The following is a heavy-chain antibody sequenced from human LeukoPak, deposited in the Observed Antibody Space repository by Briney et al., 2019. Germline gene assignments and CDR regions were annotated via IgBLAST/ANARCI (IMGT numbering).Heavy chain of an antibody. CDR2: IIPIFGTA. CDR3: ARGATVTTFPGSNYYYYYYMDV. J-gene: IGHJ6*03. V-gene: IGHV1-69*06. Sequence: GASVKVSCKASGGTFSSYAISWVRQAPGQGLEWMGGIIPIFGTANYAQKFQGRVTITADKSTSTAYMELSSLRSEDTAVYYCARGATVTTFPGSNYYYYYYMDVWGKGTTVTVSS. CDR1: GGTFSSYA. D-gene: IGHD4-11*01.